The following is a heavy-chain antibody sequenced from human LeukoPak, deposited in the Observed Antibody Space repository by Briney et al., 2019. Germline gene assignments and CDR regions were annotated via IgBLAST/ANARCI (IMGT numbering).Heavy chain of an antibody. CDR3: ARGGKRAVAGTRSPQYFQH. CDR1: GFTFSSYW. J-gene: IGHJ1*01. Sequence: PGGSLRLSCAASGFTFSSYWMSWVRQAPGKGLEWVAYIRYDGSNKYYADSVKGRFTISRDNSKNTLYVQMNSLRPEDTAVYYCARGGKRAVAGTRSPQYFQHWGLGTLVTVSP. CDR2: IRYDGSNK. V-gene: IGHV3-30*02. D-gene: IGHD6-19*01.